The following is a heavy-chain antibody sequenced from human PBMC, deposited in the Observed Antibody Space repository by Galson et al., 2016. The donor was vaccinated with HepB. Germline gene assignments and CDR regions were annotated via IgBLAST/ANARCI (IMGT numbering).Heavy chain of an antibody. V-gene: IGHV3-74*01. CDR1: GFTFSSYR. CDR2: INSDESNT. Sequence: SLRLSCAASGFTFSSYRMHWVRQAPGKGLVWVSRINSDESNTNYADSVKGRFTISRDNSKNTLYLQMNSLRAEDTAVYYCARAYYYGMDVWGQGTTVTVSS. CDR3: ARAYYYGMDV. J-gene: IGHJ6*02.